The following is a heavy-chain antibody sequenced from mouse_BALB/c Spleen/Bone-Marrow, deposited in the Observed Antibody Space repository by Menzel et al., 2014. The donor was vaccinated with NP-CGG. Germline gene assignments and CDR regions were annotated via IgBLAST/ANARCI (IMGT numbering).Heavy chain of an antibody. J-gene: IGHJ3*01. CDR3: ARGYDYSSWFAY. CDR2: INVNGDTT. V-gene: IGHV5-6-3*01. CDR1: GFTFSNYG. Sequence: DVHLVESGGGLVRPGGSLKLSCAASGFTFSNYGMSWVRQTPDKRLEMIATINVNGDTTYHPDSVKGRFTISRDNVKNTLYLQMSSLKSEDTAMYYCARGYDYSSWFAYWGQGTLVTVSA. D-gene: IGHD2-4*01.